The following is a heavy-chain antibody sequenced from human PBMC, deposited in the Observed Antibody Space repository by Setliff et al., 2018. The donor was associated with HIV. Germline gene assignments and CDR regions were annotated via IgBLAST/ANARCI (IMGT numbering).Heavy chain of an antibody. CDR3: ARDRDSSAWTDNDAFDI. Sequence: ASVKVSCKASGYTFTSHYMYWVRQAPGQGLEWMGIISPIGGTTRYAQKFQGRVTMTRDTSTSTIYMELSSLRSDDTAVYYCARDRDSSAWTDNDAFDIWGQGTRVTV. V-gene: IGHV1-46*01. CDR2: ISPIGGTT. J-gene: IGHJ3*02. D-gene: IGHD6-19*01. CDR1: GYTFTSHY.